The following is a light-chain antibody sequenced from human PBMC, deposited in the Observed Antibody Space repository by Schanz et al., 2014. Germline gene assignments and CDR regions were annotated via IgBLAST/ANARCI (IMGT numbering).Light chain of an antibody. CDR1: SGHSTYA. J-gene: IGLJ3*02. CDR3: QTWGTDIQHWV. CDR2: LNSDGSH. Sequence: QLVLTQSPSASASLGASVKLTCTLSSGHSTYAIAWHQQQAEKGPRFLMNLNSDGSHSKGDGIPDRFSGSSSGAERFLTISSLQSEDEADYYCQTWGTDIQHWVFGGGTQLTVL. V-gene: IGLV4-69*01.